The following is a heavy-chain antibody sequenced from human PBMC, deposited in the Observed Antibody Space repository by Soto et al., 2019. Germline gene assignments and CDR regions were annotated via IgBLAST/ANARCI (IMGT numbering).Heavy chain of an antibody. D-gene: IGHD5-18*01. CDR1: GGNISGYD. CDR2: IYYSGST. CDR3: ARGARGYSYGLDY. J-gene: IGHJ4*02. Sequence: PSETMCLTCTVAGGNISGYDWSWIRQPTGKGLEWIGYIYYSGSTNYNPSLKSRVTISVDTSKNQFSLKLSSVTAADTAVYYCARGARGYSYGLDYRGQGTLVTVSS. V-gene: IGHV4-59*01.